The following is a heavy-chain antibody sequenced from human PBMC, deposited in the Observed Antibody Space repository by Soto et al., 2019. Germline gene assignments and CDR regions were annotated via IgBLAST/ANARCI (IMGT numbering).Heavy chain of an antibody. Sequence: QVQLVDSGGGVVQPGGSLRLSCAASGFTFSSYAMYWVRQAPGKGLEWMAFISHDGNNTYYADSVKGRFSISRDNSKTTPYLQTNSPTTEETAMFYSARPRYYYDRTPYSDGQPADYSGLGTVVTVSS. CDR3: ARPRYYYDRTPYSDGQPADY. D-gene: IGHD3-22*01. CDR1: GFTFSSYA. V-gene: IGHV3-30-3*01. J-gene: IGHJ4*02. CDR2: ISHDGNNT.